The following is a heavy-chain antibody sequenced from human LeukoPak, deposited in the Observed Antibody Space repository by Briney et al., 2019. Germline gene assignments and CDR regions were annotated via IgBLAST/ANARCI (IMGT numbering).Heavy chain of an antibody. V-gene: IGHV4-59*11. CDR3: VRSGSSLYYFGY. CDR1: DDSRSRHY. D-gene: IGHD2-15*01. CDR2: IYYSGSV. Sequence: PSETLALNCNLSDDSRSRHYCSWIRQPPGKGLEWIGYIYYSGSVNYNPSLKSRVTISIDTPKNQFSLKLSSVTAADSAVYFCVRSGSSLYYFGYWGQGTLVTVSS. J-gene: IGHJ4*02.